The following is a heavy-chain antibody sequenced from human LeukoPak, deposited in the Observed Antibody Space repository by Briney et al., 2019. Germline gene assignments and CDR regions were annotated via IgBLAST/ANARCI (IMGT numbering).Heavy chain of an antibody. CDR1: GFTFDDYA. V-gene: IGHV3-9*01. D-gene: IGHD1-26*01. Sequence: PGGSLRLSCAASGFTFDDYAMHWVRQAPGKGLEWVSGISWNSGSIGYADSVKGRFTISRDNAKNSLYLQMNSLRAEDTALYYCAKDMRGGSYPGLPDYWGQGTLVTVSS. CDR3: AKDMRGGSYPGLPDY. J-gene: IGHJ4*02. CDR2: ISWNSGSI.